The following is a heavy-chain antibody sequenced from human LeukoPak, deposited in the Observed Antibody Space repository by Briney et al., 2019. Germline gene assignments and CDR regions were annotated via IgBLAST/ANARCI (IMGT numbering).Heavy chain of an antibody. CDR3: ATGVPFDY. D-gene: IGHD2-2*01. V-gene: IGHV4-4*02. CDR2: IYHGGTT. J-gene: IGHJ4*02. CDR1: GGSISSSYW. Sequence: SETLSLTCTVSGGSISSSYWWSWVRQPPGKGLEYIGEIYHGGTTSYNPSLKSRVTMSVDKSKNQFSLKLRSVTAADTAIYYCATGVPFDYWGQGTLVAVSS.